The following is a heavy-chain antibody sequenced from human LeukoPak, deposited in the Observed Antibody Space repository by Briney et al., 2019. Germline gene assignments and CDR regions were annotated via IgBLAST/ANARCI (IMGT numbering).Heavy chain of an antibody. V-gene: IGHV1-2*02. CDR3: ARGGEGLAVASLGYYYGMDV. J-gene: IGHJ6*02. CDR1: GYTFTGYY. D-gene: IGHD6-19*01. CDR2: INPNSGGT. Sequence: ASVKVSCKASGYTFTGYYMHWVRQAPGQGLEWMGWINPNSGGTNYAQKFQGRVTMTRDTSISTAYMELSRLRSDDTAVYYCARGGEGLAVASLGYYYGMDVWGRGTTVTVSS.